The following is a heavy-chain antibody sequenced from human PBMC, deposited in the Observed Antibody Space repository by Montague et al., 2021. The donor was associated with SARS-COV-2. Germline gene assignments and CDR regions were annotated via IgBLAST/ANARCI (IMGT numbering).Heavy chain of an antibody. D-gene: IGHD3-10*01. CDR2: IYHSGGT. CDR1: GGSISSSGYY. V-gene: IGHV4-39*07. CDR3: ARWYYGSGSYPH. Sequence: SETLSLTCTVSGGSISSSGYYWGWIRQPPGKGLEWIGSIYHSGGTYYSPSLKSRVTVSVDTSKNQFSLRLSSVTATDTAVYYCARWYYGSGSYPHWGQGTLVTVSS. J-gene: IGHJ4*02.